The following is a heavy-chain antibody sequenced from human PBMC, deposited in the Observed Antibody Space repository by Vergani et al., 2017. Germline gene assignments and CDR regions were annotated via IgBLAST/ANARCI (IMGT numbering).Heavy chain of an antibody. J-gene: IGHJ5*02. CDR3: TRHWAVVAANNWFDP. D-gene: IGHD2-15*01. CDR2: IYYTGNT. Sequence: QLQLQESGPGLVKPSETLSLTCTVSGVSIGSNSYYWGWIRQPPGKGLEWIGTIYYTGNTYYNEAHKSRLTISVDTSKNQFSLNLTTVTAADTAVYYCTRHWAVVAANNWFDPWGQGTLVTVSS. CDR1: GVSIGSNSYY. V-gene: IGHV4-39*01.